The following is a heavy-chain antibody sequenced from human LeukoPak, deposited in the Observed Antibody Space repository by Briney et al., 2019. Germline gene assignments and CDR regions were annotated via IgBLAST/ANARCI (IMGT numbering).Heavy chain of an antibody. D-gene: IGHD3-22*01. Sequence: SETLSLTCTVSGGSISSYYWSWIRQPPGKGLEWIGYIYYSGSTNYNPSLKSRVTISVDTSKNQFSLKLSSVTAADTAVYYCARGLSGYDSSGYYDNWFDPWGQGTLVTVSS. CDR3: ARGLSGYDSSGYYDNWFDP. V-gene: IGHV4-59*08. J-gene: IGHJ5*02. CDR1: GGSISSYY. CDR2: IYYSGST.